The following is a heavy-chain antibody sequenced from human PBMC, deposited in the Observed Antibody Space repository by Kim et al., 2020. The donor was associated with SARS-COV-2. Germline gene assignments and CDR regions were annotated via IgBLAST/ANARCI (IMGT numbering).Heavy chain of an antibody. CDR3: ARSDRIFGSGSKGSYYY. Sequence: GGSLRLSCEASGFSFSSYGMNWVRQAPGKGPVWVAVVWNDESKKYYADSVQGRFTISRENSKNTLYLQMNSLRAEDTAVYYFARSDRIFGSGSKGSYYY. V-gene: IGHV3-33*01. CDR2: VWNDESKK. CDR1: GFSFSSYG. J-gene: IGHJ6*01. D-gene: IGHD3-10*01.